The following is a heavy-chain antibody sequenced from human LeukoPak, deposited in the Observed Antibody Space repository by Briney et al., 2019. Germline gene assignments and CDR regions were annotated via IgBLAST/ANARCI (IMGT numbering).Heavy chain of an antibody. J-gene: IGHJ4*02. CDR2: ITPSVDTT. CDR3: VREESGGYFDY. V-gene: IGHV1-46*01. Sequence: GASVKVSCKASGYTFTNYLLHWVRQAPGQGLEWVGRITPSVDTTNSAQKFRDRVTMTRDTSTSTVYMELSSLRSEDTAVYHCVREESGGYFDYWGQGTLVTVSS. CDR1: GYTFTNYL. D-gene: IGHD2-8*02.